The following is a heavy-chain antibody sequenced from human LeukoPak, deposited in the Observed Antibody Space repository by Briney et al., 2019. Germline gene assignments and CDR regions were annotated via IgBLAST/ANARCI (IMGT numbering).Heavy chain of an antibody. J-gene: IGHJ4*02. D-gene: IGHD2-8*02. Sequence: ASVKVSCKASGYTFTSYAMHWVRQAPGQRLEWMGWINAGNGNTKYLQKFQGRVTITRDTSASTAYMELSSLRSEDTAVYYCARGGSGVLGDYWGQGTLVTVSS. CDR1: GYTFTSYA. V-gene: IGHV1-3*01. CDR2: INAGNGNT. CDR3: ARGGSGVLGDY.